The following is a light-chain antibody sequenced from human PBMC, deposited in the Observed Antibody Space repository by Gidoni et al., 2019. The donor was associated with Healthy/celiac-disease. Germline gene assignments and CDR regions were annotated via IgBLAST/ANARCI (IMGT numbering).Light chain of an antibody. Sequence: EIVLTQSPATLSLSPGERATLTCRASQSVSSSYFAWYQQKPGQAPMLLIYGASSRATGIPDRFSSSRSGTDFTLTISRLGPEDFAVYYCQQYGSSPGYTFXXXTKLEIK. CDR3: QQYGSSPGYT. CDR1: QSVSSSY. J-gene: IGKJ2*01. CDR2: GAS. V-gene: IGKV3-20*01.